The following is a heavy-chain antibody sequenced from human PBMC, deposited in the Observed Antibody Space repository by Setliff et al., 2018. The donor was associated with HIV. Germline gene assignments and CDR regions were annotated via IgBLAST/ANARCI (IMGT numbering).Heavy chain of an antibody. D-gene: IGHD5-18*01. CDR3: ASGEYNYGYRFDY. V-gene: IGHV4-59*01. J-gene: IGHJ4*02. CDR1: GGSISSYY. CDR2: IYYSGST. Sequence: PSETLSLTCTVSGGSISSYYWSWIRQPPGKGLEWIGYIYYSGSTNYKPSLKSRVTISVDTSKNQYSLKLSSVTAADTAVYYCASGEYNYGYRFDYWGQGTLVTVSS.